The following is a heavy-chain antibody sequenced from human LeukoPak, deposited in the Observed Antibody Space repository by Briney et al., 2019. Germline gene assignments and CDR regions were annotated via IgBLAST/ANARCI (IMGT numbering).Heavy chain of an antibody. CDR1: GGSFSGYY. Sequence: SETLSLNCAVYGGSFSGYYWSWIRQPPGRGLEWIGEINHSGSTNYNPSLKSRVTISVDTSKNQFSLKLSSVTAADTAVYYCARVRVYCSSTSCYGPFFDYWGQGTLVTVSS. V-gene: IGHV4-34*01. CDR2: INHSGST. D-gene: IGHD2-2*01. J-gene: IGHJ4*02. CDR3: ARVRVYCSSTSCYGPFFDY.